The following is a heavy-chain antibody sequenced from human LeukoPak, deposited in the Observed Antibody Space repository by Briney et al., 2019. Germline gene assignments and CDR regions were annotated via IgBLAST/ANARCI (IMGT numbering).Heavy chain of an antibody. D-gene: IGHD6-13*01. CDR1: GYTFTNYY. CDR3: ARSPHGSSLNWFDP. CDR2: INPSGGST. J-gene: IGHJ5*02. V-gene: IGHV1-46*01. Sequence: GASVKVSCKASGYTFTNYYIHWVRQAPGQGLEWMGIINPSGGSTTYAQKFQGRVTMTRDTSTRTVYMELRSLRSEDTAVYYCARSPHGSSLNWFDPWGQGTLVTVSP.